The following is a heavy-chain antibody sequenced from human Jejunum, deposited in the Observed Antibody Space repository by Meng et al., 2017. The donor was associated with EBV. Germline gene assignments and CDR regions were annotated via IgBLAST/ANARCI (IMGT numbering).Heavy chain of an antibody. J-gene: IGHJ4*02. V-gene: IGHV4-34*01. D-gene: IGHD2-8*02. CDR2: IDHSGRT. CDR3: ATFNCTVGTCSFDS. Sequence: QGQGQHCGAGPLRPSEARSRPWAVHGVSFSDYYGSWSRQPPGKGLEWIGEIDHSGRTNYNPSLKSRVTLSLLTSKDHFSLRLSSVTAAYTAVYYCATFNCTVGTCSFDSWGQGTLVTVSS. CDR1: GVSFSDYY.